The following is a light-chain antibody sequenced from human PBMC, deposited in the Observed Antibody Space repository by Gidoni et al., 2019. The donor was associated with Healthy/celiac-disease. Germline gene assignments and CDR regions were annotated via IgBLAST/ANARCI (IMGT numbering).Light chain of an antibody. V-gene: IGKV3-11*01. CDR2: DAS. CDR1: QSVSSS. Sequence: ENVLTQSPATLSLSPGERATLSCRASQSVSSSLAWYQHKPGQAPRLLIYDASNRATGIPARFSGSGSGTDFSLTISSLEPEDFAVYYCQQRSNWPPEFGPGTKVDIK. CDR3: QQRSNWPPE. J-gene: IGKJ3*01.